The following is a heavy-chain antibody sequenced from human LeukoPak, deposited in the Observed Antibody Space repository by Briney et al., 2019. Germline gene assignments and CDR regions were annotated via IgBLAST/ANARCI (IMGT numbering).Heavy chain of an antibody. Sequence: GGTLRLSCAASGFTFSSYGMSWVRQAPGKGLEWVANIKQDGSEKYYVDSVKGRFTISRDNAKNSLYLQMNSLRAEDTAVYYCARDGHYYDSSGYVARLGDWGQGTLVTVSS. CDR2: IKQDGSEK. CDR1: GFTFSSYG. J-gene: IGHJ4*02. CDR3: ARDGHYYDSSGYVARLGD. V-gene: IGHV3-7*01. D-gene: IGHD3-22*01.